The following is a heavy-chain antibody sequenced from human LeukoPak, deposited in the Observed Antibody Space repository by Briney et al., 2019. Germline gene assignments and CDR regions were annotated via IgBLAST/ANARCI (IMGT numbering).Heavy chain of an antibody. V-gene: IGHV3-30*18. J-gene: IGHJ4*02. CDR2: NSYDGSDD. CDR1: GFTFSSYG. Sequence: GGSLRLPCAASGFTFSSYGMHWVRQAPDKGLEWVAFNSYDGSDDYYADSVKGRFIISRDNANNTLYLQMNSLRAEDTAVYFCVKPLSFVPIFEFWGQGTLVTVSS. D-gene: IGHD2/OR15-2a*01. CDR3: VKPLSFVPIFEF.